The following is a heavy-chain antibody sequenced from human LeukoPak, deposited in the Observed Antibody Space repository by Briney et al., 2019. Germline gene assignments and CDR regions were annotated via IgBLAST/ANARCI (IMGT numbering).Heavy chain of an antibody. Sequence: GGSLRLSWAASGYTFSGYSMHWVREAPGKGLEWVVVISHDGSNKYYADSVKGRFTISRDNSKNTLYLQMNSLRVDDTAVYYCARDSETTPIHVLGYWGQGTLVTVSS. J-gene: IGHJ4*02. CDR1: GYTFSGYS. CDR3: ARDSETTPIHVLGY. D-gene: IGHD2-15*01. CDR2: ISHDGSNK. V-gene: IGHV3-30-3*01.